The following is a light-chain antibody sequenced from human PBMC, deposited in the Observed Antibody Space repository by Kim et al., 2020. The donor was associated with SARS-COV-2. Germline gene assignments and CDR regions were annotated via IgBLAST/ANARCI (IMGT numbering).Light chain of an antibody. CDR3: QHYGTSPPFS. J-gene: IGKJ2*03. CDR2: DTV. CDR1: HTILATD. Sequence: SPGESATLSCGASHTILATDLAWYQQRPGLAPRLLIYDTVTRAPGIPDRFKGSGSKTDFILTISRLEPEDSAVYYCQHYGTSPPFSFGQGTKLEI. V-gene: IGKV3D-20*01.